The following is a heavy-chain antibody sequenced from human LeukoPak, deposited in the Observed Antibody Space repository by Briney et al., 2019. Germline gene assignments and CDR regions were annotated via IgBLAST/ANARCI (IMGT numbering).Heavy chain of an antibody. CDR3: ARTYYYDSSGYYNWFDP. V-gene: IGHV1-8*02. Sequence: ASVKVSCKASGYTFTSYYMHWVRQAPGQGLEWMGWMNPNSGNTGYAQKFQGRVTMTRNTSISTTYMELSSLRSEDTAVYYCARTYYYDSSGYYNWFDPWGQGTLVTVSS. CDR2: MNPNSGNT. CDR1: GYTFTSYY. D-gene: IGHD3-22*01. J-gene: IGHJ5*02.